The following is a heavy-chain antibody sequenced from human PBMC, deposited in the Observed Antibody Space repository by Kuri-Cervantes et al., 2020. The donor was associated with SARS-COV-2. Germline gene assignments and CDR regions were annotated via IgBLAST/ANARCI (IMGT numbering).Heavy chain of an antibody. CDR2: INHSGST. Sequence: SQTLSLTCAVYGGSFSGYYWSWIRQPPGKGLEWIGEINHSGSTNYNPSLKSRVTISVDTSKNQFSLKLSSVTAADTAGYYCARGSESPPFDYWGQGTLVTVSS. J-gene: IGHJ4*02. V-gene: IGHV4-34*01. CDR3: ARGSESPPFDY. CDR1: GGSFSGYY. D-gene: IGHD2/OR15-2a*01.